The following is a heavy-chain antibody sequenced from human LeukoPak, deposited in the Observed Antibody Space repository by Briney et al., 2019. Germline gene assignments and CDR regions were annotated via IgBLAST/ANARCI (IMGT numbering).Heavy chain of an antibody. Sequence: SETLSLTCTVSGGSISSSSYYWGWIRQPPGKGLEWIGSIYYSGSTYYNPSLKSRVTISVDTSKNQFSLKLSSVTAADTAVYYCARHSPGHGYFQHRGQGTLVTVSS. CDR1: GGSISSSSYY. CDR2: IYYSGST. J-gene: IGHJ1*01. V-gene: IGHV4-39*01. CDR3: ARHSPGHGYFQH.